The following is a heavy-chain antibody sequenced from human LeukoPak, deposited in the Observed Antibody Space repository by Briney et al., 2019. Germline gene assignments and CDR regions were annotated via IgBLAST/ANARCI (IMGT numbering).Heavy chain of an antibody. V-gene: IGHV1-69*13. CDR3: ASQGTGSFDY. CDR1: GCTFSSYA. J-gene: IGHJ4*02. Sequence: ASFKISCKASGCTFSSYAIRWVRQGPGQGLEWMGGIIPIFGTANYAQKFQGRVTITADESTSTAYMELSSLRSEDTAVYYCASQGTGSFDYWGQGTLVTVSS. D-gene: IGHD1-14*01. CDR2: IIPIFGTA.